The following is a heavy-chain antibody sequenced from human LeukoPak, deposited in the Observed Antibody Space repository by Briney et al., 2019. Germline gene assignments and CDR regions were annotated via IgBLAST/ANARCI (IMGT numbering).Heavy chain of an antibody. D-gene: IGHD2-2*01. V-gene: IGHV4-59*01. Sequence: PSETLSLTCTVSGGSISSYYWSWIRQPPGKGLEWIGYIYYSGSTNYNPSLKSRVTISVDTSKNQFSLKLSSVTAADTAVYYCARSHCSSTSCYADDALDIWGQGTMVTVSS. J-gene: IGHJ3*02. CDR3: ARSHCSSTSCYADDALDI. CDR1: GGSISSYY. CDR2: IYYSGST.